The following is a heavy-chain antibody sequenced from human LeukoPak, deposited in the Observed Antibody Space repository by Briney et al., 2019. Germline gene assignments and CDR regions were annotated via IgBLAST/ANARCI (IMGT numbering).Heavy chain of an antibody. Sequence: ASETLSLTCTVSGGSINNYCWSWIRQPPGKGLEWIGFFDNSGSTNYNPSLKSRVTISVDTSKNQVSLKLNSVTAADTAVYYCARSNTVVVPAATPEGYWFDPWGQGTLVTVSS. D-gene: IGHD2-2*01. CDR3: ARSNTVVVPAATPEGYWFDP. CDR1: GGSINNYC. CDR2: FDNSGST. V-gene: IGHV4-59*08. J-gene: IGHJ5*02.